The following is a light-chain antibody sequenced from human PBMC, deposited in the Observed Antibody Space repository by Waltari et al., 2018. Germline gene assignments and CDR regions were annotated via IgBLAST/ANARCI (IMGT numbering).Light chain of an antibody. CDR2: EVS. CDR1: SSDVGGFNY. Sequence: QSALTQPASVSGSPGQSITISCTGTSSDVGGFNYVSWYQQYPGKAPKLMIFEVSNRPAGLSNRFSGSKSGNTASLTISGLQAEDEADYYCSSFTSSSVYVFGTGTKVTVL. V-gene: IGLV2-14*01. J-gene: IGLJ1*01. CDR3: SSFTSSSVYV.